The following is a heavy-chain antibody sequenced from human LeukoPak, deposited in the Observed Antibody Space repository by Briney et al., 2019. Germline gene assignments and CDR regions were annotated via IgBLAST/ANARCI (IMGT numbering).Heavy chain of an antibody. V-gene: IGHV3-23*01. D-gene: IGHD1-26*01. Sequence: GGSLRLSCATSGFIFNDYAMHWVRQVPGKGLEWVSGISGSGGSTYYADSVRGRFTISRDNSKNTLYLQMNSLRAEDTAVYYCAKVSREAYYFDYWGQGTLVTVSS. CDR3: AKVSREAYYFDY. J-gene: IGHJ4*02. CDR2: ISGSGGST. CDR1: GFIFNDYA.